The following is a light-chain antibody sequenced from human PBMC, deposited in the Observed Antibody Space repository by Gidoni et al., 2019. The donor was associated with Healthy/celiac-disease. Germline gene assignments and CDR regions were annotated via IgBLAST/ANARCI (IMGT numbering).Light chain of an antibody. J-gene: IGKJ3*01. V-gene: IGKV1-39*01. CDR1: QSISSY. CDR2: AAS. Sequence: DIQMTQSPSSLSASVGDRVTITCRASQSISSYLNWYKQKPGNAPKLLIYAASSLQSGVPSRFSGSGSGTDFTLTISSLQPEDFATYYCQQSYSTPIFAFGPGTKVDIK. CDR3: QQSYSTPIFA.